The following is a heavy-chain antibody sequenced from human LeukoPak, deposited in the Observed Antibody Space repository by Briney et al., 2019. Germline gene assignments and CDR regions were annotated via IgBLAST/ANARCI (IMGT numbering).Heavy chain of an antibody. CDR1: GFSFNNYD. Sequence: GGSLRLSCAASGFSFNNYDMHWIRQAPGKGLEWVSGLGSGGDTYYPDSVRGRFTISKETAKNSLYLQMAGLRDDDTAVYYCVRGRRSYGFDHWGQGTQVTVSS. CDR2: LGSGGDT. D-gene: IGHD3-16*01. CDR3: VRGRRSYGFDH. J-gene: IGHJ4*02. V-gene: IGHV3-13*01.